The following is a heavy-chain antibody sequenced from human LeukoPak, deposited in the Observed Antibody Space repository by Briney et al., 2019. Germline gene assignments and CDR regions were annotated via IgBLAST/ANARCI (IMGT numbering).Heavy chain of an antibody. D-gene: IGHD2-2*01. CDR3: ARNPEYQLLYYFDY. CDR2: ISFDGSNK. V-gene: IGHV3-30-3*01. Sequence: GGSLRLSCTASGFTFSSSAMHWVRQAPGKGLEWVAVISFDGSNKYYADSVKGRFTISRDNSKNTLYLQMNSLRAEDTAVYYCARNPEYQLLYYFDYWGQGTLVTVSS. CDR1: GFTFSSSA. J-gene: IGHJ4*02.